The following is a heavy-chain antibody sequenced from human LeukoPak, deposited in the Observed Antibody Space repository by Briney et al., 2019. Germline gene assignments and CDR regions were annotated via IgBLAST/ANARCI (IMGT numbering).Heavy chain of an antibody. CDR1: GGSISSSSYY. J-gene: IGHJ4*02. CDR2: IYYSGST. CDR3: ARSGGEPDQPYYFDY. V-gene: IGHV4-39*01. Sequence: SETLSLTCTVSGGSISSSSYYWGWIRQPPGKGLEWIGSIYYSGSTYYNPSLKSRVTISVDTSKNQFSLKLSSVTAADTAVYYCARSGGEPDQPYYFDYWGQGTLVTVSS. D-gene: IGHD3-16*01.